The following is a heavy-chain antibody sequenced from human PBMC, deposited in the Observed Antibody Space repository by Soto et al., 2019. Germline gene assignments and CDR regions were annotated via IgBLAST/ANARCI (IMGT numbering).Heavy chain of an antibody. D-gene: IGHD3-16*01. CDR3: ARGGDYYYGLDV. Sequence: ASVKVSCKASGYTFTSCGVSWVRQAPGQGLEWMGCISAFNGQTNYIQKVQGRVTLTTEASTSTAYMELRSLRSDDTAVYYCARGGDYYYGLDVWGQGTTVTDS. CDR2: ISAFNGQT. J-gene: IGHJ6*02. V-gene: IGHV1-18*01. CDR1: GYTFTSCG.